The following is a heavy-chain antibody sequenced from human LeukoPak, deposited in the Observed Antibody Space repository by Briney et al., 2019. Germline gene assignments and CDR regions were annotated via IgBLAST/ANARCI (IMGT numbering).Heavy chain of an antibody. CDR3: ARARPIPLMATL. J-gene: IGHJ4*02. CDR1: GGSNSSGGYY. D-gene: IGHD2-21*01. V-gene: IGHV4-31*03. Sequence: SETLSLTCTVSGGSNSSGGYYWSWIRQHPGRGLEWIGYISYSGSTYYNPSLKSRVTISVDMSRNQFSLKLSSVTAADTAVYYCARARPIPLMATLWGQGTLITVSS. CDR2: ISYSGST.